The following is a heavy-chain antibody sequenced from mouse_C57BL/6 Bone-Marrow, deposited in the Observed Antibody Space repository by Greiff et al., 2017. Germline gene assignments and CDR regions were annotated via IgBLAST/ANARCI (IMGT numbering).Heavy chain of an antibody. D-gene: IGHD1-1*02. V-gene: IGHV1-64*01. CDR1: GYTFTSYW. J-gene: IGHJ4*01. CDR2: IHPNSGST. Sequence: QVQLQQPGAELVKPGASVKLSCKASGYTFTSYWMHWVKQRPGQGLEWIGMIHPNSGSTNYNEKFKSKATLTVDKSSSTAYMQLSSLTSEDSAVYYCALLWRYYYAMDYWGQGTSVTVSS. CDR3: ALLWRYYYAMDY.